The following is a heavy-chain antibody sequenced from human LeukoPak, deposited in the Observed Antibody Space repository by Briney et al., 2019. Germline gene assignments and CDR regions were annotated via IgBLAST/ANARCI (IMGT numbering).Heavy chain of an antibody. J-gene: IGHJ6*02. Sequence: GASVKVSCKASGYTYTSYEISWVRQATGQGLEWMAGMNPNSGNTGYAQKFQGRVTMTRDTSISTAYMELSSLRSEDTAVYYCARGINGMDVWGQGTTVTVSS. CDR2: MNPNSGNT. V-gene: IGHV1-8*01. CDR3: ARGINGMDV. D-gene: IGHD1-14*01. CDR1: GYTYTSYE.